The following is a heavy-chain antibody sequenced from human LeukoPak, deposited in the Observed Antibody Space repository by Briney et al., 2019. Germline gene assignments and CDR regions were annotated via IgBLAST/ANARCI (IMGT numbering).Heavy chain of an antibody. CDR1: GGSISSYY. D-gene: IGHD6-13*01. Sequence: PSETLSLTCTVSGGSISSYYWSWIRQPPGKGLEWIGYIYYSGSTNYNPSLKSRVTISVDTSKNQFSLKLSSVTAADTAVYYCARKSSSSANYYYYMDVWGKGTTVTVPS. J-gene: IGHJ6*03. V-gene: IGHV4-59*01. CDR2: IYYSGST. CDR3: ARKSSSSANYYYYMDV.